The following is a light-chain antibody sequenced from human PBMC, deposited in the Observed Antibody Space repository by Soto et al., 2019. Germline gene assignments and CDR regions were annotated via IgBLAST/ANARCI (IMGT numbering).Light chain of an antibody. V-gene: IGKV3-11*01. Sequence: EIVLTQSPATLSFSPGETATLSCRASQSVSGYIGWYQQKHGQAPRLLIYADSNRATGIPARFSGSGSGTDFTLTISSLQPEDFSVYYCQQRYNWPITFGQGTRLEIK. J-gene: IGKJ5*01. CDR1: QSVSGY. CDR2: ADS. CDR3: QQRYNWPIT.